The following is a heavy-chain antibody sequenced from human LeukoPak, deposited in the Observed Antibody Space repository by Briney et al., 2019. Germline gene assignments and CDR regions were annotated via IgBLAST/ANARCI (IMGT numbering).Heavy chain of an antibody. CDR3: ARVTVYCSSTSCSHDAFDI. J-gene: IGHJ3*02. CDR1: GFTFSSYG. D-gene: IGHD2-2*01. Sequence: GGSLRLSCAASGFTFSSYGMHWVRQAPGKGLEWVAVISYDGSNKYYADSVKGRFTISRDNSKNTLYLQMNSLRAEDTAVYYCARVTVYCSSTSCSHDAFDIWGQGTMVAVSS. V-gene: IGHV3-30*03. CDR2: ISYDGSNK.